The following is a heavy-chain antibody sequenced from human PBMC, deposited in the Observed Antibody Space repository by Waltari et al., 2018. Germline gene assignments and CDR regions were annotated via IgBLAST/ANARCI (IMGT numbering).Heavy chain of an antibody. J-gene: IGHJ4*02. CDR3: ARGSENDC. V-gene: IGHV3-48*02. CDR1: GFGWCSYN. CDR2: ITSDSRTK. Sequence: EVQLVESGGGLVQPGGSLRLSCAASGFGWCSYNMTGVRQAPGKGLEWVSYITSDSRTKHYADSVKGRFTVPRDNAKNSLYLQLNSLREEDTAVYYCARGSENDCWGQGTLVTVSS.